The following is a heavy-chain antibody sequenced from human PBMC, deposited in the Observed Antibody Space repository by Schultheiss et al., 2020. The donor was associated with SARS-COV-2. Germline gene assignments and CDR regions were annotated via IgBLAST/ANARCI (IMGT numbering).Heavy chain of an antibody. J-gene: IGHJ6*03. Sequence: GESLKISCAASGFTFSSYDMHWVRQATGKGLEWVSAIGTAGDTYYPGSVKGRFTISRENAKNSLYLQMNSLRAGDTAVYYCARAYYDYVWGSYRPYYYYYYMDVWGKGTTVTVSS. D-gene: IGHD3-16*02. CDR1: GFTFSSYD. CDR3: ARAYYDYVWGSYRPYYYYYYMDV. CDR2: IGTAGDT. V-gene: IGHV3-13*01.